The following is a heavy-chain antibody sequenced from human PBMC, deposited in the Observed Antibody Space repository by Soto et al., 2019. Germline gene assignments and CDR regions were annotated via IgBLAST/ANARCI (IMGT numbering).Heavy chain of an antibody. Sequence: ASVKVSCKASGYTFTSYGISWVRQAPGQGLEWMGWINACNGNTNYAQKFQGRVTITRDTSASTAYMELSSLRSEDTAVYYCARDRGGTNDLPYYYGMDVWGQGTTVTVSS. J-gene: IGHJ6*02. CDR3: ARDRGGTNDLPYYYGMDV. CDR1: GYTFTSYG. CDR2: INACNGNT. V-gene: IGHV1-18*01. D-gene: IGHD2-8*01.